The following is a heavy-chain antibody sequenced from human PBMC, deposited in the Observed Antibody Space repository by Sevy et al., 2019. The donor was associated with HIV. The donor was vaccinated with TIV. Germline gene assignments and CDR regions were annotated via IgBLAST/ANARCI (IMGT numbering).Heavy chain of an antibody. CDR1: GFTFSDHY. CDR3: ARETITMVRGVIITEWREFDP. CDR2: TRNKANSYTT. J-gene: IGHJ5*02. V-gene: IGHV3-72*01. Sequence: GGSLRLSCAASGFTFSDHYMDWVRQAPGKGLEWVGRTRNKANSYTTEYAASVKGRFTISRDDSKNSLYLQMNSLKTEDTAVYYCARETITMVRGVIITEWREFDPWGQGTLVTVSS. D-gene: IGHD3-10*01.